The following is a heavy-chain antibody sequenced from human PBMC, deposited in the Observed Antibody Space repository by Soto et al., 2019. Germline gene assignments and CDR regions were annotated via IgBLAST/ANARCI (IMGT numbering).Heavy chain of an antibody. D-gene: IGHD2-2*01. CDR2: INLGNSDT. CDR1: GYTFSGYA. J-gene: IGHJ4*02. V-gene: IGHV1-3*01. Sequence: VKVSCKASGYTFSGYAMHWVRQAPGQRLEWMGWINLGNSDTKYSQKFQGRVTISRDTSTGTAYMGLSSLRSEDTAVYYCAASKSPYCSSSNCPLDYWGRGTLVTVSS. CDR3: AASKSPYCSSSNCPLDY.